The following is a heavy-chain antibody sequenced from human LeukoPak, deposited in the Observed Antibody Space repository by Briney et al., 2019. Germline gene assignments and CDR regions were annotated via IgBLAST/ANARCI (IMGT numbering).Heavy chain of an antibody. CDR1: GYIFTTYG. J-gene: IGHJ3*02. Sequence: ASVKVSCKASGYIFTTYGINWVRQAPGQGLGWMGWISGYNGATNYAQNFQGRVTMTTDTSTSTAYMELRSLRSDETAVYYCARDSLGVSRGWYRENTFDIWGQGTLVTVSS. CDR2: ISGYNGAT. CDR3: ARDSLGVSRGWYRENTFDI. D-gene: IGHD6-19*01. V-gene: IGHV1-18*01.